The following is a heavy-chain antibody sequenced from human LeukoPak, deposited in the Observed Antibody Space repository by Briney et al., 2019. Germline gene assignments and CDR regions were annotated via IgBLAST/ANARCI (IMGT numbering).Heavy chain of an antibody. V-gene: IGHV1-24*01. CDR1: GYTPTELS. CDR3: ATDPITMVRGVIITLGY. Sequence: ASVKVSCKVSGYTPTELSMHWVRQAPGKGLEWMGGFDPEDGETIYAQKFQGRVTMTEDTSTDTAYMELSSLRSEDTAVYYCATDPITMVRGVIITLGYWGQGTLVTVSS. D-gene: IGHD3-10*01. CDR2: FDPEDGET. J-gene: IGHJ4*02.